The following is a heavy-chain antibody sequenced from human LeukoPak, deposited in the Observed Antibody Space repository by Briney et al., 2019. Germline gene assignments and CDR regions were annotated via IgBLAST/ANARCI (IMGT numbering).Heavy chain of an antibody. V-gene: IGHV3-11*04. CDR2: ISSSGSSI. CDR3: ARRYWDDIVVVDY. CDR1: GFIFSDYY. Sequence: GGSLRLSCAASGFIFSDYYMSWIRQAPGKGLEWVSYISSSGSSIYYADSVKGRFTISRDNAKNSLYLQMNSLRAEDTAVYYCARRYWDDIVVVDYWGQGTLVTVSS. D-gene: IGHD2-15*01. J-gene: IGHJ4*02.